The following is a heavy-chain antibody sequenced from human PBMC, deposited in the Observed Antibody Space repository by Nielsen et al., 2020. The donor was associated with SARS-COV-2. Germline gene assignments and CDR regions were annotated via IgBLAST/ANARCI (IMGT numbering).Heavy chain of an antibody. D-gene: IGHD2-15*01. CDR3: ARALRMGSGGGPNWFDP. CDR1: GDSVSSNSAA. V-gene: IGHV6-1*01. Sequence: SETLSLTCAISGDSVSSNSAAWNWIRQSPSRGLEWLGRTYYRSKWYNDYAVSVKSRITINPDTSKNQFSLQLNSVTPEDTAVYYCARALRMGSGGGPNWFDPWGQGTLVTVSS. J-gene: IGHJ5*02. CDR2: TYYRSKWYN.